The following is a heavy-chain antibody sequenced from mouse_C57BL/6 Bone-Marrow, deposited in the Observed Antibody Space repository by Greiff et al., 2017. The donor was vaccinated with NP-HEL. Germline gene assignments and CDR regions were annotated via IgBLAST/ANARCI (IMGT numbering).Heavy chain of an antibody. D-gene: IGHD2-4*01. Sequence: VQRVESGAELVRPGASVTLSCKASGYAFNDYEMHWVKQTPVHGLEWIGAIDPETGGTAYNQKFKGKAILTADKSSSTAYMELRSLTSEDSAVYYCTSIYYDYDEGFDYWGQGTTLTVSS. CDR1: GYAFNDYE. J-gene: IGHJ2*01. CDR3: TSIYYDYDEGFDY. V-gene: IGHV1-15*01. CDR2: IDPETGGT.